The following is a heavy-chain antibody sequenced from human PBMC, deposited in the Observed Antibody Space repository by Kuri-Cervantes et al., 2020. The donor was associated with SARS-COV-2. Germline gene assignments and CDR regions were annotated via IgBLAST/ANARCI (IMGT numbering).Heavy chain of an antibody. V-gene: IGHV1-69*05. Sequence: KISCQASGGTFSSYAISWVRQAPGQGLEWMGGIIPIFGTANYAQKLQGRVTITTDESTSTAYMELSSLRSEDTAVYYCARGVLSSSSWTYYYYYYMDVWVKGTTVTVSS. CDR1: GGTFSSYA. CDR2: IIPIFGTA. D-gene: IGHD6-13*01. CDR3: ARGVLSSSSWTYYYYYYMDV. J-gene: IGHJ6*03.